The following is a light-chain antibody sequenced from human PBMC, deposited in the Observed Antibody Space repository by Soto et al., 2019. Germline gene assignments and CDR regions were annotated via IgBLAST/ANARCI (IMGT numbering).Light chain of an antibody. CDR2: AAS. Sequence: DIQMTQSPSTLSASVGDRVTITCRASQSISSWLAWYQQKPGNAPKLLIYAASTLQSGVPLRFSGSGSGTDFTLTISSLQPDDFATYFCQQYAIPPMSFGQGTRLEIK. CDR1: QSISSW. J-gene: IGKJ5*01. V-gene: IGKV1-5*01. CDR3: QQYAIPPMS.